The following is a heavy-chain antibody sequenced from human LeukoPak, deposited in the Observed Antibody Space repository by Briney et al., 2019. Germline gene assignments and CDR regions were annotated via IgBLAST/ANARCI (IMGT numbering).Heavy chain of an antibody. CDR2: ISSSGSTI. CDR3: ARDDRVLISSSTNFDD. D-gene: IGHD6-6*01. Sequence: PGGSLRLSCAPSGCTFSSYEMNWVRQAPGKGLEWVAYISSSGSTIYYADSVKGRFTISRDNAKNSLYLQMNSLRAEDTAVYYCARDDRVLISSSTNFDDWGQGTLVTVSS. V-gene: IGHV3-48*03. J-gene: IGHJ4*02. CDR1: GCTFSSYE.